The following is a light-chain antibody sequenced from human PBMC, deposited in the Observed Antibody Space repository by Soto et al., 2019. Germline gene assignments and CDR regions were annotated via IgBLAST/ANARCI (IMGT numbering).Light chain of an antibody. V-gene: IGKV3-15*01. CDR2: EAS. CDR3: HQYNNWPPGT. Sequence: IVMTQSPATLSVSPGGRATLSCRASQSVSNDLAWYQQKPGQAPRLLIYEASTRATGIPARFSGSGSGTEFTLAISSLQSEDFAVYYCHQYNNWPPGTFGQGTKLQIK. J-gene: IGKJ2*01. CDR1: QSVSND.